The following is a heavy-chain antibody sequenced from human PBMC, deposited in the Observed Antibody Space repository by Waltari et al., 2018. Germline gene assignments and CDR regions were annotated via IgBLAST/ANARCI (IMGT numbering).Heavy chain of an antibody. D-gene: IGHD2-2*01. Sequence: QVQLQESGPGLVKPSGPLSLTCAVSGSSIRGNYWWSWVRQSPEKGLEWIGQVHHSGKTHYNPSLQSRVTISLDKPKNQFSLNLNSVTAADTAVYYCAGDRAIGLFFDYWGRGTLVTVSS. CDR3: AGDRAIGLFFDY. CDR2: VHHSGKT. V-gene: IGHV4-4*02. J-gene: IGHJ4*02. CDR1: GSSIRGNYW.